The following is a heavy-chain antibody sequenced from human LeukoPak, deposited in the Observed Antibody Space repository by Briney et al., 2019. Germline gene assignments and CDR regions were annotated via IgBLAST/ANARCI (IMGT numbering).Heavy chain of an antibody. CDR2: INPSGGST. V-gene: IGHV1-46*01. CDR3: ARESAYSGSYLY. Sequence: ASVKVSCKASGYTFTSHGISWVRQAPGQGLEWMGVINPSGGSTSYAQKFQGRVTMTRDMSTSTVYMELSSLRSEDTAVYYCARESAYSGSYLYWGQGTLVTVSS. D-gene: IGHD1-26*01. J-gene: IGHJ4*02. CDR1: GYTFTSHG.